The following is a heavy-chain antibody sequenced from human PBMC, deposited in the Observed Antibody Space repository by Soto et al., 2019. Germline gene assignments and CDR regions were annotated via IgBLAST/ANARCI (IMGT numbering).Heavy chain of an antibody. D-gene: IGHD1-1*01. CDR1: GYAFTTYG. J-gene: IGHJ4*02. CDR2: ISAHNGNT. Sequence: QVHLVQSGAEVKKPGASVKVSCKGSGYAFTTYGITWVRQAPGQGLEWMGWISAHNGNTNHAQKLQGRVTVTRDTSTSTAYMELRSLRSDDTAVYYCAGGRYGDYWGQGALVTVSS. CDR3: AGGRYGDY. V-gene: IGHV1-18*01.